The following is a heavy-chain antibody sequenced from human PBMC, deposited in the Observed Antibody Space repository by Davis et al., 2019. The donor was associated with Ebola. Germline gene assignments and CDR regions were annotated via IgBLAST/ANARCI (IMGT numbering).Heavy chain of an antibody. D-gene: IGHD2-2*01. V-gene: IGHV3-23*01. CDR3: AKDHCSSANCYPGLDFQH. Sequence: PGGSLRLSCTGSGFTGIENYISWVRQAPGKGLEWVSTIGGSGGNTYYADSVMGRFTISRDNSKNTMYLQMNSLRAEDTAIYYCAKDHCSSANCYPGLDFQHWGQGALVTVSS. CDR2: IGGSGGNT. CDR1: GFTGIENY. J-gene: IGHJ1*01.